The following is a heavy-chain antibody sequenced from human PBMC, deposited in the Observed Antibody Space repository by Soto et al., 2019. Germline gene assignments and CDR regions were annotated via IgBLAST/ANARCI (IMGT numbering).Heavy chain of an antibody. D-gene: IGHD3-10*01. CDR2: IWYDGSNK. J-gene: IGHJ4*02. V-gene: IGHV3-33*01. CDR3: ARVSGDYYFDY. Sequence: QVQLVESGGGVVQPGRSLRLSCAASGFTFSSYGMHWVRQAPGKGLEWVAVIWYDGSNKYYADSVKGRFTISRDNFKNTLYLQMNSLRAEDTAVYYCARVSGDYYFDYWGQGTLVTVSS. CDR1: GFTFSSYG.